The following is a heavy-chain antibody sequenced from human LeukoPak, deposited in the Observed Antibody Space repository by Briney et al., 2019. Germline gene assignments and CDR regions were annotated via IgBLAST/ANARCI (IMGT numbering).Heavy chain of an antibody. CDR1: GYTFTSYD. Sequence: RASVTVSCKASGYTFTSYDINWVRQATGQGLEGMGWMNPNSGNTGYAQKFQGRVTMTRNTSISTAYMELSSLRSEDTAVYYCARALGANGFDYWSQGTLVTVSS. CDR2: MNPNSGNT. J-gene: IGHJ4*02. V-gene: IGHV1-8*01. D-gene: IGHD1-26*01. CDR3: ARALGANGFDY.